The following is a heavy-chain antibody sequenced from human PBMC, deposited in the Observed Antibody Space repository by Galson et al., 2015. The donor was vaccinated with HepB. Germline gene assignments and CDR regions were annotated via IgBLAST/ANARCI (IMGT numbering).Heavy chain of an antibody. D-gene: IGHD3-3*01. V-gene: IGHV3-11*01. CDR1: GFTFSDFY. Sequence: SLRLSCAASGFTFSDFYMSWIRQAPGKELEWVSLISSSGYTIYYADSVKGRFTISRDNAKNSLYLQMNSLRAEDTAVYYCARTDYDFWSGVDAFDIWGQGTVLTVSS. CDR2: ISSSGYTI. CDR3: ARTDYDFWSGVDAFDI. J-gene: IGHJ3*02.